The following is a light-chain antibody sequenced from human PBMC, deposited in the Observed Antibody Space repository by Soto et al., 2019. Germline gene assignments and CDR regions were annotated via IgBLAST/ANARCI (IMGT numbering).Light chain of an antibody. V-gene: IGKV1-27*01. Sequence: DVQMTQSPSSLSAFVGDRVTITCRASQGIAPYLAWFQQKPVKVPKLLIYATSTLQSGVPSRFSGSGSGTDFTLTISSLQPEDVATYYCQKYNGAPLTFGGGTKVEIK. CDR3: QKYNGAPLT. CDR2: ATS. J-gene: IGKJ4*01. CDR1: QGIAPY.